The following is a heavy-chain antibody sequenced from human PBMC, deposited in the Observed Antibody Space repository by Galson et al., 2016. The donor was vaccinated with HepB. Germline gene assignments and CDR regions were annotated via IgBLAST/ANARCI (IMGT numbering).Heavy chain of an antibody. CDR2: IYYSGST. Sequence: SETLSLTCTVSADSISGYFWSWIRQPPGKGLEWIGDIYYSGSTNYNPSLKSRVTISVDTSKNQFSLKLISVTAADTAVYYCARDRTFAFDNWGQGTMVTVSS. CDR3: ARDRTFAFDN. D-gene: IGHD2/OR15-2a*01. CDR1: ADSISGYF. J-gene: IGHJ3*02. V-gene: IGHV4-59*01.